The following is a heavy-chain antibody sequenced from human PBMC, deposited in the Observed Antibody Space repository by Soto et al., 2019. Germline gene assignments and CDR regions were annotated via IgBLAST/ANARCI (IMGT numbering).Heavy chain of an antibody. CDR3: ARPPTRSGYYYGMDV. D-gene: IGHD1-26*01. Sequence: SETLSLTCAVYGGSFNGYYWSWIRQPPGKGLEWIGEINHSGSTNYNPSLKGRVTISVDTSKNQFSLKLSSVTAADTAVYYCARPPTRSGYYYGMDVWGQGTTVTVSS. V-gene: IGHV4-34*01. CDR1: GGSFNGYY. J-gene: IGHJ6*02. CDR2: INHSGST.